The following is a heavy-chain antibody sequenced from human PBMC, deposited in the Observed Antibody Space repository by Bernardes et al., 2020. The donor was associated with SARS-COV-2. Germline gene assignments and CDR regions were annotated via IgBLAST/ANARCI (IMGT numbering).Heavy chain of an antibody. J-gene: IGHJ4*02. CDR1: GFTFSSYS. V-gene: IGHV3-23*01. CDR3: AKDPFYDFWSGYYLDY. CDR2: ISGSGGSA. Sequence: GGSLRLSRAASGFTFSSYSMSWVRQAPGKGLEWVSAISGSGGSAYYADSVKGRFTISRDNSKNTLYLQMNSLRAEDTAVYYCAKDPFYDFWSGYYLDYWGQGTLVTVSS. D-gene: IGHD3-3*01.